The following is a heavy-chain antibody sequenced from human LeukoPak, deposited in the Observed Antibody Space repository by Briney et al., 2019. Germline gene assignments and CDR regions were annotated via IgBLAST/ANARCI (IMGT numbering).Heavy chain of an antibody. V-gene: IGHV3-23*01. CDR2: ISGSGGST. CDR1: GFTFSSYA. J-gene: IGHJ4*02. D-gene: IGHD3-3*01. CDR3: AKVVTTIFGVGEDYFDY. Sequence: PGGSLRLSCAASGFTFSSYAMSWVRQAPGKGLEWVSAISGSGGSTYYADSVKGRFTISRDNSKNTLYLQMNSLRAEDTAVYYCAKVVTTIFGVGEDYFDYWGQGTLVTVSS.